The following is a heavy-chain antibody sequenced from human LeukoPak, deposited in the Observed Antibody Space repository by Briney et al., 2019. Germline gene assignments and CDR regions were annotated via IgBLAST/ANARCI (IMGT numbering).Heavy chain of an antibody. Sequence: PSETLSLTCTVSVGSLSIDTSYSGWIRPPPRKWLEWSVSIYYSGNTFYTPSVETRVSISVDTSKNYFSLRLSSVSAADTAVYDCLRHKDPGTYYYYYGMDIWGLGTTVTVSS. J-gene: IGHJ6*02. CDR2: IYYSGNT. D-gene: IGHD3-10*01. CDR1: VGSLSIDTSY. CDR3: LRHKDPGTYYYYYGMDI. V-gene: IGHV4-39*01.